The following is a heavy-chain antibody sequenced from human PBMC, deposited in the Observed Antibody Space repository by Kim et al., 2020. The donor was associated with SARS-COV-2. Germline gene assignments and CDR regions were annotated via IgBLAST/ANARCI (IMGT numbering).Heavy chain of an antibody. CDR3: ARAGEDYYDSSGYWHAFDI. J-gene: IGHJ3*02. CDR2: IYYSGST. D-gene: IGHD3-22*01. Sequence: SETLSLTCTASGGSTSSYYWSWIRQPPGKGLEWIGYIYYSGSTNYNPSLKSRVTIPVDTSKNQFSLKLSSVTAADTVVYYCARAGEDYYDSSGYWHAFDIWGQGTMVTVSS. V-gene: IGHV4-59*13. CDR1: GGSTSSYY.